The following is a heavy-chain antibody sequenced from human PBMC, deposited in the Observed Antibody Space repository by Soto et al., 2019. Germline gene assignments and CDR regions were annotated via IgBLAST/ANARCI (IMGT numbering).Heavy chain of an antibody. CDR2: IYYSGST. CDR3: ASPGYYYYYYMDV. V-gene: IGHV4-31*03. Sequence: SETLSLTCTVSGGSIISCGYYWSWIRQHPGKGLEWIGYIYYSGSTYYNPSLKSRVTISVDTSKNQFSLKLSSVTAADTAVYYCASPGYYYYYYMDVWGKGTTVTVSS. J-gene: IGHJ6*03. CDR1: GGSIISCGYY.